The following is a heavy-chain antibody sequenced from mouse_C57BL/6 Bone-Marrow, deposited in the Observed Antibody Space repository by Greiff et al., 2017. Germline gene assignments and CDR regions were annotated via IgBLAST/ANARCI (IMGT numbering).Heavy chain of an antibody. CDR2: ISGGGGNT. J-gene: IGHJ4*01. CDR1: GFTFSSYT. D-gene: IGHD1-1*01. Sequence: EVQVVESGGGLVKPGGSLKLSCAASGFTFSSYTMSWVRQTPEKRLEWVATISGGGGNTYYPDSVKGRFTISRDNAKNTLYLQMSSLRSEDTALYYCARHYGSSYEAMDYWGQGTSVTVSS. CDR3: ARHYGSSYEAMDY. V-gene: IGHV5-9*01.